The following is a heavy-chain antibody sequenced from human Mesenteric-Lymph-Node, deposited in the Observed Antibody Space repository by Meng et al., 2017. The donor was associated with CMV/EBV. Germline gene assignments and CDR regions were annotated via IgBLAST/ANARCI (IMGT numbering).Heavy chain of an antibody. V-gene: IGHV1-46*01. Sequence: KACGDTFTNYSFHWVRQVPGQGLEWMGLIDPRGDSTSHAQKFQGRVTMTRDTSTSTVYMELSSLRSEDTAMYYCVRGGRDGYNYVLDYWGQGTLVTVSS. J-gene: IGHJ4*02. D-gene: IGHD5-24*01. CDR2: IDPRGDST. CDR3: VRGGRDGYNYVLDY. CDR1: GDTFTNYS.